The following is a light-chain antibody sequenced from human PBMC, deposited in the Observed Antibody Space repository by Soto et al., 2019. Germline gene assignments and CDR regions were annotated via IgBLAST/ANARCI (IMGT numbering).Light chain of an antibody. V-gene: IGKV1-39*01. J-gene: IGKJ2*01. CDR3: QQSYSTPYT. CDR1: QTIHIY. Sequence: DIPMNQSPSSLSASVGDRVTITCRASQTIHIYSNWYQQKPGKAPRLLIHGASSLQSGVPFRFSGGGSGTDFTLTISSLQPEDFGTYYCQQSYSTPYTCGQGTKVEI. CDR2: GAS.